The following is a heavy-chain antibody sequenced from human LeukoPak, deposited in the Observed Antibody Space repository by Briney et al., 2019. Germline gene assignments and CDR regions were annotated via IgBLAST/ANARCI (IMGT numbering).Heavy chain of an antibody. CDR3: ARGSYEQWLGGYFDY. CDR1: GGTFSSYA. J-gene: IGHJ4*02. CDR2: IIPIFGTA. Sequence: SVEVSCKASGGTFSSYAISWVRQAPGQGLEWMGRIIPIFGTANYAQKFQGRVTITTDESTSTAYMELSSLRSEDTAVYYCARGSYEQWLGGYFDYWGQGTPVTVSS. D-gene: IGHD6-19*01. V-gene: IGHV1-69*05.